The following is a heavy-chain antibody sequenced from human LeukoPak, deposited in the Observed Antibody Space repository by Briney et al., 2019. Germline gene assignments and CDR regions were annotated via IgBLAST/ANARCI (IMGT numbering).Heavy chain of an antibody. J-gene: IGHJ4*02. CDR1: GFTFSSYG. CDR2: IWYDGSNK. V-gene: IGHV3-33*01. Sequence: PGRSLRLPCAASGFTFSSYGMHWVRQAPGKGLEWVAVIWYDGSNKYYADSVKGRFTISRDNSKNTLYLQMNSLRAEDTAVYYCARAPEVYYYDSSGYGGFDYWGQGTLVTVSS. CDR3: ARAPEVYYYDSSGYGGFDY. D-gene: IGHD3-22*01.